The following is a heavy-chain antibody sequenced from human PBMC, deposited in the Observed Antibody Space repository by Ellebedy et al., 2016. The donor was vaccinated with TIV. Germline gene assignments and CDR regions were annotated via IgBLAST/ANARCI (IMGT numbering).Heavy chain of an antibody. D-gene: IGHD2-15*01. Sequence: GESLKISXAASGFPFHNYAMSWVRQAPGKGPEWVSAISGSGERTYFADSVKGRFTMSSDNSKNTLYLQMSSLRAGDTAVYYCAKGEYCSGGSCYYYYGMDVWGQGTTVTVSS. CDR3: AKGEYCSGGSCYYYYGMDV. V-gene: IGHV3-23*01. CDR1: GFPFHNYA. J-gene: IGHJ6*02. CDR2: ISGSGERT.